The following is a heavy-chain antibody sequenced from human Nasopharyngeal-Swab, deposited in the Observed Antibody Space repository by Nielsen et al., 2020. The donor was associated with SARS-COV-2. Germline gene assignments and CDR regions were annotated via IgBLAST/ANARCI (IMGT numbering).Heavy chain of an antibody. D-gene: IGHD3-16*01. Sequence: GESLKISCAASGFTFSSYAMHWVRQAPGKGLEWVAVISYDGSNKYYADSVKGRFTISRDNSKNTPYLQMNSLRAEDTAVYYCARDGGGYLNYWGQGTLVTVSS. CDR1: GFTFSSYA. V-gene: IGHV3-30-3*01. CDR2: ISYDGSNK. J-gene: IGHJ4*02. CDR3: ARDGGGYLNY.